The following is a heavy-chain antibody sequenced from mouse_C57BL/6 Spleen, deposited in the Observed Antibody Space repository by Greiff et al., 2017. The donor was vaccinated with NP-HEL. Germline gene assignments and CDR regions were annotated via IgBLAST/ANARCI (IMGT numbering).Heavy chain of an antibody. CDR3: ARYRTTVYYAMDY. CDR1: GFTFTDYY. V-gene: IGHV7-3*01. J-gene: IGHJ4*01. Sequence: EVMLVESGGGLVQPGVSLSLSCAASGFTFTDYYMSWVRQPPGKALEWLGFIRNKANGYTTEYSASVKGRFTISRDNSQSILYLQMNALIAEDSATCYGARYRTTVYYAMDYWGQGTSVTVSS. CDR2: IRNKANGYTT. D-gene: IGHD1-1*01.